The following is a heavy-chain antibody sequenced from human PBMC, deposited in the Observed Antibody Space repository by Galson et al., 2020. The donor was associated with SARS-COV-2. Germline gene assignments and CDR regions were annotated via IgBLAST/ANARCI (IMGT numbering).Heavy chain of an antibody. V-gene: IGHV3-74*01. CDR1: GFTFSNHW. CDR2: IYSEGSST. D-gene: IGHD7-27*01. J-gene: IGHJ4*02. Sequence: GGSPRLSCAVSGFTFSNHWMHWVRQAPGKGLVWVSRIYSEGSSTSYADSVKGRFTISGDNAKNTLYLQMNSLRAEDTAVYYCARGDMGNDYFDYWGQGTLVTVSS. CDR3: ARGDMGNDYFDY.